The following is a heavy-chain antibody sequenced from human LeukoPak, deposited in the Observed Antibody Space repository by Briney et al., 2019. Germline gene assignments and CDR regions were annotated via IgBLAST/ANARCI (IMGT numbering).Heavy chain of an antibody. CDR1: GGSISSYY. CDR3: ASTIAVAGKTGDDY. D-gene: IGHD6-19*01. V-gene: IGHV4-59*01. J-gene: IGHJ4*02. Sequence: SETLSLTCTVSGGSISSYYWGWIRQPPGKGLEWIGYIYYNGNTNYNPSLRSRVTISVDTSKNQFSLKLSSVTAADTAVYYCASTIAVAGKTGDDYWGQGTLVTVSS. CDR2: IYYNGNT.